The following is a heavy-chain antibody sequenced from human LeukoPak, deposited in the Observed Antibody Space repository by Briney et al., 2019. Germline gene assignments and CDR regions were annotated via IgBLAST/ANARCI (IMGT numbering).Heavy chain of an antibody. V-gene: IGHV3-23*01. Sequence: GGSLRLSCVGSGFNFDDYAMNWVRQAPGKGLEWVSTFSGSGGNTYYADSVKGRFTISRDNSKNTLYLQMNSLRAEDTAVYYCAKSGLNRFDYWGQGTLVTVSS. D-gene: IGHD2-15*01. CDR3: AKSGLNRFDY. J-gene: IGHJ4*02. CDR1: GFNFDDYA. CDR2: FSGSGGNT.